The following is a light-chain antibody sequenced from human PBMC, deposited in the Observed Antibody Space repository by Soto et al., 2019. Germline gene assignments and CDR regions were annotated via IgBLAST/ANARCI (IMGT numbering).Light chain of an antibody. CDR1: QGVSSF. V-gene: IGKV1-9*01. CDR2: GAS. Sequence: STVERVTXTCRASQGVSSFLAWYQQKPGKAPKLLIYGASNLESGVPSRFSGSGSGTDFTLTISSLQPEDFATYYCQQLNSYPITFGQGRAVEIK. J-gene: IGKJ5*01. CDR3: QQLNSYPIT.